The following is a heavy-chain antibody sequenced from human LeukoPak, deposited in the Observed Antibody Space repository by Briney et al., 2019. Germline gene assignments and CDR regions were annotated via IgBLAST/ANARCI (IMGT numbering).Heavy chain of an antibody. J-gene: IGHJ1*01. D-gene: IGHD2-21*02. CDR3: TSWGDTTAEYFQR. CDR2: VSSNGAKT. Sequence: GGSLRLSCAASGFTFSSYAITWVRQAPGKGLEWVSAVSSNGAKTYYADSVKGRFTISRDNYKNMVFLQMNSLRVEDTAVYYCTSWGDTTAEYFQRWGQGTLVTVSS. CDR1: GFTFSSYA. V-gene: IGHV3-23*01.